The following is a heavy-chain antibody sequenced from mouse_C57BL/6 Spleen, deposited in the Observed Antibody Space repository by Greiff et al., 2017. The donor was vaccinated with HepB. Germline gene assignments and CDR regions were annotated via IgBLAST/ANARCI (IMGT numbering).Heavy chain of an antibody. J-gene: IGHJ3*01. Sequence: EVKLVESGPGMVKPSQSLSLTCTVTGYSITSGYDWHWIRHFPGNKLEWMGYISYSGSTNYNPSLKSRISITHDTSKNHFFLKLNSVTTEDTATYYCARGYGNYDWFAYWGQGTLVTVSA. D-gene: IGHD2-1*01. V-gene: IGHV3-1*01. CDR1: GYSITSGYD. CDR3: ARGYGNYDWFAY. CDR2: ISYSGST.